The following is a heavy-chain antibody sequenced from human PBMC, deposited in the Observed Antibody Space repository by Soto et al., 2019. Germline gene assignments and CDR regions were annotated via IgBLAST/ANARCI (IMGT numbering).Heavy chain of an antibody. CDR2: INAGNGNT. CDR1: GYTFTSYA. V-gene: IGHV1-3*01. Sequence: ASVKVSCTASGYTFTSYAMHWVRQAPGQRLEWMGWINAGNGNTKYSQKFQGRVTITRDTSASTAYMELSSLRSEDTAVYYCARVPSKVTPGDYWGQGTLVTVSS. J-gene: IGHJ4*02. D-gene: IGHD4-17*01. CDR3: ARVPSKVTPGDY.